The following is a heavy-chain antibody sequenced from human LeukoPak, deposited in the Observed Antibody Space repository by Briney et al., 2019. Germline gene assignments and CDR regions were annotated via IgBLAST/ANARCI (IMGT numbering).Heavy chain of an antibody. Sequence: SETLSLTCTVPGSSISSSSYYWGWIRQPPGKGLEWIGSIYYSGSTYYNPSLKSRVTISVDTSKNQFSLKLSSVTAADTAVYYCASFGGSPGGWGQGTLVTVSS. CDR3: ASFGGSPGG. V-gene: IGHV4-39*01. J-gene: IGHJ4*01. CDR1: GSSISSSSYY. D-gene: IGHD1-26*01. CDR2: IYYSGST.